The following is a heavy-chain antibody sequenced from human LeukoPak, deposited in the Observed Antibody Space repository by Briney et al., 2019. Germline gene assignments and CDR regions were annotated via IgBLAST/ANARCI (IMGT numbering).Heavy chain of an antibody. D-gene: IGHD1-26*01. CDR2: IIPILNIA. CDR3: AKDEVGATPLGY. V-gene: IGHV1-69*04. J-gene: IGHJ4*02. CDR1: GGTFSSYG. Sequence: ASVKVSCKASGGTFSSYGIIWVRQAPGQGLEWMGRIIPILNIADYAQKFQGRVTITADTSTSTAYMELSSLRSEDTAVYYCAKDEVGATPLGYWGQGTLVTVSS.